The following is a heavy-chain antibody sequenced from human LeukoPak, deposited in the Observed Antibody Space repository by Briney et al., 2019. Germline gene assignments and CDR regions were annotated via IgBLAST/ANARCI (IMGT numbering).Heavy chain of an antibody. V-gene: IGHV3-21*01. CDR1: GFTFSSYS. CDR3: ASSDIPVVPDNNWFDP. CDR2: ISSSSSYI. Sequence: SGGSLRLSCAASGFTFSSYSMNWVRQAPGKGLEWVSFISSSSSYIYYADSVKGRFTISRDNAKNSLYLQMNSLRAEDTAVYYCASSDIPVVPDNNWFDPWGQGTLVTVSS. J-gene: IGHJ5*02. D-gene: IGHD2-2*01.